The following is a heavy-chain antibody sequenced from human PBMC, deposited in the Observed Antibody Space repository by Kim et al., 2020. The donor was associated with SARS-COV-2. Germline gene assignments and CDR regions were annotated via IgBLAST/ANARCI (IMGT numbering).Heavy chain of an antibody. Sequence: SVKVSCKASGGTFSSYAISWVRQAPGQGLEWMGGIIPIFGTANYAQKFQGRVTITADESTSTAYMELSSLRSEDTAVYYCSLRYPIGDWVYWGQGTLVTVSS. V-gene: IGHV1-69*13. CDR2: IIPIFGTA. D-gene: IGHD3-9*01. J-gene: IGHJ4*02. CDR3: SLRYPIGDWVY. CDR1: GGTFSSYA.